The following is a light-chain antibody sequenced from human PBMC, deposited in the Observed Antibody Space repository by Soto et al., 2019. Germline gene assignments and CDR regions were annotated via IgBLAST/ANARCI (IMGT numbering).Light chain of an antibody. V-gene: IGLV2-14*03. J-gene: IGLJ2*01. Sequence: QSALTQPASVSGSPGQSITISCTGGTSDIGGYNYVSWYQQHPGKAPKLLIYDVSYRPSGISDRFSDSKSGNTASLTISGVQPEDEEDYYCSSYGASSTLFGGGTKLTVL. CDR3: SSYGASSTL. CDR1: TSDIGGYNY. CDR2: DVS.